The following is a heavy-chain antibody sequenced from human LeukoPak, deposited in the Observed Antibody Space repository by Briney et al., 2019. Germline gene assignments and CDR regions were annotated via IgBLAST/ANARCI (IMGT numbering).Heavy chain of an antibody. V-gene: IGHV3-11*01. CDR2: ISTSENIT. Sequence: TGGSLRLSCAASGFIFSDYYMSWIRQAPGKGLEWVSYISTSENITYYADSVKGRFTISRDNAKKSLYLQMNSLRAEDTAVYYCAREGGGAAAAAHWGQGTLVTVSS. CDR1: GFIFSDYY. CDR3: AREGGGAAAAAH. J-gene: IGHJ4*02. D-gene: IGHD6-13*01.